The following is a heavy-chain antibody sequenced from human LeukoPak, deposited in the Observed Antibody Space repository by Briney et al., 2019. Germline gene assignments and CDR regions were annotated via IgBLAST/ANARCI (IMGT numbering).Heavy chain of an antibody. CDR2: IYHSGST. J-gene: IGHJ4*02. D-gene: IGHD4-17*01. CDR3: ARSSRRSFLYGDYFDY. Sequence: NTSETLSLTCIVSGDSISSYYWSWIRQPPGKGLEWIGYIYHSGSTNYNPSLESRVTISVDTSKDQFSLKLNSVTAADTAVYYCARSSRRSFLYGDYFDYWGQGTLVTVSS. CDR1: GDSISSYY. V-gene: IGHV4-59*01.